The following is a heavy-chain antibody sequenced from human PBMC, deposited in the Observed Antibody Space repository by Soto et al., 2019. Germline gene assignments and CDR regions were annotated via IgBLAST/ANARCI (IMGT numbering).Heavy chain of an antibody. J-gene: IGHJ4*02. CDR3: ARVYDILTGYYPNYFDY. Sequence: QVQLQESGPGLVKPSGTLSLTCAVSGGSISSSNWWSWVRQPPGKGLEWIGEIYHSGSTNYNPSLKSRVTISVDKSKNQFSLKLRSVTAADTAVYYCARVYDILTGYYPNYFDYWGQGTLVTVSS. CDR1: GGSISSSNW. CDR2: IYHSGST. D-gene: IGHD3-9*01. V-gene: IGHV4-4*02.